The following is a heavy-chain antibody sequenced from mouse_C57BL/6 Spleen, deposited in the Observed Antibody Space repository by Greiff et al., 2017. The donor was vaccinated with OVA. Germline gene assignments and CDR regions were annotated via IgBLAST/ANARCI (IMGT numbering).Heavy chain of an antibody. D-gene: IGHD3-2*02. V-gene: IGHV10-1*01. CDR2: IRSKSNNYAT. CDR3: VRHLDSSGDFDY. Sequence: EVQLVESGGGLVQPKGSLKLSCAASGFSFNTYAMNWVRQAPGKGLEWVARIRSKSNNYATYYADSVKDRFTISRDDSESMLYLQMNNLKTEDTAMYYCVRHLDSSGDFDYWGQGTTLTVSS. J-gene: IGHJ2*01. CDR1: GFSFNTYA.